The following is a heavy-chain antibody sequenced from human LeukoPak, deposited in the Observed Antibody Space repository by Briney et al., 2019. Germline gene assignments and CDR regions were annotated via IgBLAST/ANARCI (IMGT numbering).Heavy chain of an antibody. D-gene: IGHD2-15*01. CDR2: IYYSGST. J-gene: IGHJ6*02. V-gene: IGHV4-59*08. CDR3: ARLVVVGATHRPYYYGMDV. CDR1: GGSISSYY. Sequence: SETLSLTCTVSGGSISSYYWSWIRQPPGKGLEWIGYIYYSGSTNYNPSLKSRVTISVDTSKNQFSLKLSSVTAADTAVYYCARLVVVGATHRPYYYGMDVWGQGTTVTVSS.